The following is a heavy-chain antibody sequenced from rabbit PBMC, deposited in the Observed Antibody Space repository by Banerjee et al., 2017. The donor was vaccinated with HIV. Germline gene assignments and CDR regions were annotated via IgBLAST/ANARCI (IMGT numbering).Heavy chain of an antibody. CDR3: ARGLVAGVLDL. V-gene: IGHV1S7*01. D-gene: IGHD3-3*01. CDR2: IYPHGGSA. J-gene: IGHJ4*01. CDR1: GIAFSPFA. Sequence: QLVESGGGLVTLGGSLKLSCKASGIAFSPFAISWVRQAPGKGLEWIAYIYPHGGSADYASWVNGRFTISLDKAQNTVFLQMTSLTAADTATYFCARGLVAGVLDLWGPGTLVTVS.